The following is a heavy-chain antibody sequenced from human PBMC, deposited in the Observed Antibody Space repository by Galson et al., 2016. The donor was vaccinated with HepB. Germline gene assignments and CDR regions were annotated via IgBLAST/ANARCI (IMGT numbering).Heavy chain of an antibody. CDR1: GFPFNIYS. J-gene: IGHJ4*02. D-gene: IGHD3-22*01. V-gene: IGHV3-21*01. CDR3: ARDGFYYESSGYHELNLDQ. Sequence: SLRLSCAASGFPFNIYSMNWVRQAPGKGLEWVSFITPTSSSIYYAESVKGRFTISRDNAEDSLYLQLNSRRAEDTAVYYRARDGFYYESSGYHELNLDQWGQGTVVSVSS. CDR2: ITPTSSSI.